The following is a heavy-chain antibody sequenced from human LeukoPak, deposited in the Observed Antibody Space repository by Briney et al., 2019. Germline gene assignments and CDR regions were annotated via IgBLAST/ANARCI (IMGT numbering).Heavy chain of an antibody. CDR1: GFTFSDYY. D-gene: IGHD4-17*01. J-gene: IGHJ4*02. CDR3: AAPRYGDLALDY. Sequence: PGGSLRLSCAASGFTFSDYYMSWIRQAPGKGLEWVSYISSSGSTIYYADSVKGRFTISRDNSKNTLNLQMNSLRVEDTAVYYCAAPRYGDLALDYWGQGTLVTVSS. V-gene: IGHV3-11*04. CDR2: ISSSGSTI.